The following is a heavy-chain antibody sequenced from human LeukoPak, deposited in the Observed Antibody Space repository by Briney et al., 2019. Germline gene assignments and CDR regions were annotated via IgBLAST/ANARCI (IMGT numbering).Heavy chain of an antibody. V-gene: IGHV4-61*08. CDR2: IYYSGST. J-gene: IGHJ6*02. Sequence: SETLSLTCTVSGGSISSGGYYWSWIRQHPGKGLEWIGYIYYSGSTNYNPSLKSRVTISVDTSKNQFSLKLSSVTAADTAVYYCARVSQRFNFGVFPYGMDVWGQGTTVTVSS. CDR3: ARVSQRFNFGVFPYGMDV. D-gene: IGHD3-3*01. CDR1: GGSISSGGYY.